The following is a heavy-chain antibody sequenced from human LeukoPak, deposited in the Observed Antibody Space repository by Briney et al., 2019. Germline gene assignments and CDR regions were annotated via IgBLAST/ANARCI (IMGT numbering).Heavy chain of an antibody. CDR1: GGTFSSYA. Sequence: SVKVACKASGGTFSSYAISWVRQAPGQGLEWMGRIIPILGIANYAQKFQGRVTITADKSTSTAYMELSSLRSEDTAVYYCARYFYYDSSGYEYWGQGTLVTVSS. CDR2: IIPILGIA. J-gene: IGHJ4*02. CDR3: ARYFYYDSSGYEY. V-gene: IGHV1-69*04. D-gene: IGHD3-22*01.